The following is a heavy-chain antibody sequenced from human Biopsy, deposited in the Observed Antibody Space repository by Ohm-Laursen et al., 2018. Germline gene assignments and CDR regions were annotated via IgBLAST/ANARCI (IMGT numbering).Heavy chain of an antibody. V-gene: IGHV4-59*01. CDR3: ARVSRSIYDSTFDSFNI. D-gene: IGHD3-22*01. CDR1: SASINLYY. CDR2: INHSGHT. Sequence: SETLSLTCSVSSASINLYYWGWIRQSPGKGLEWIGYINHSGHTNYNPSLKSRLTMSVDTSKNQFSLKLTSVTAADTAVYYCARVSRSIYDSTFDSFNIWGPGTMVTVSS. J-gene: IGHJ3*02.